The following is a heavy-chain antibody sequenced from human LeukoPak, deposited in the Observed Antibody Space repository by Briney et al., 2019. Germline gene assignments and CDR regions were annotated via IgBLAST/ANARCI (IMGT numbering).Heavy chain of an antibody. CDR2: IIPIFGTT. CDR3: ARARSGSYYNDFYYGMDV. V-gene: IGHV1-69*01. J-gene: IGHJ6*04. D-gene: IGHD3-10*01. Sequence: KISCKGSGYIFTDYWIGWVRQMPGKGPEWMGIIPIFGTTNYAQKFQGRVTITADDSTSTVYMELSSLRSEDTAMYYCARARSGSYYNDFYYGMDVWGKGTTVTVSS. CDR1: GYIFTDYW.